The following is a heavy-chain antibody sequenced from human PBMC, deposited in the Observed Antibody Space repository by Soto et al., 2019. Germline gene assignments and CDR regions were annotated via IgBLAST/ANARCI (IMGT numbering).Heavy chain of an antibody. D-gene: IGHD2-2*01. Sequence: ASVKVSCKASGYTFTSYDINWVRQATGQGLEWMGWMNPNSGNTGYAQKFQGRVTMTRNTSISTAYMELSSLRSEDTAVYYCARGVEYCSSTSCLNWFDPWGQGTLVTVSS. V-gene: IGHV1-8*01. CDR2: MNPNSGNT. CDR1: GYTFTSYD. J-gene: IGHJ5*02. CDR3: ARGVEYCSSTSCLNWFDP.